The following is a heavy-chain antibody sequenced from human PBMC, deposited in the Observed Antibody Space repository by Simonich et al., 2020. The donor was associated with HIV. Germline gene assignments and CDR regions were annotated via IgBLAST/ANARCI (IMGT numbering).Heavy chain of an antibody. CDR3: ARGGRTTTKDRHAFDI. CDR1: GFTFSSYG. D-gene: IGHD1-1*01. V-gene: IGHV3-33*01. CDR2: IWYDGSNK. J-gene: IGHJ3*02. Sequence: QVQLVESGGGVVQPGRSLRLSCAASGFTFSSYGMHWVRQAPGEGLEWVAVIWYDGSNKYYADSGKGRFTISRDNSKNTLYLQMNSLRAEDTAVYYCARGGRTTTKDRHAFDIWGQGTMVTVSS.